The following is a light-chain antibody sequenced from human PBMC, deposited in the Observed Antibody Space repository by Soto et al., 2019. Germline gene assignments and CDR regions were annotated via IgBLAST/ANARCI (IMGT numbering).Light chain of an antibody. V-gene: IGKV3-15*01. CDR3: QQYGSSPPGT. CDR1: QSVGSY. CDR2: GAS. J-gene: IGKJ1*01. Sequence: EIVMTQSPATLSVSPGGRATLSCRASQSVGSYLAWYQQRPGQPPRLLIYGASTRATGIPARFSGSGSGTDFTLTISRLEPEDFAVYYCQQYGSSPPGTFGQGTKVEIK.